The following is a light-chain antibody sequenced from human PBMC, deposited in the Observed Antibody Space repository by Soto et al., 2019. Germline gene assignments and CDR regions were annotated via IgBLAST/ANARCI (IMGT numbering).Light chain of an antibody. CDR2: LNSDGSH. Sequence: QSVLTQSPSASASLGASVKLTCTLSSGHSSYAIAWHQQQPEKGPRYLMKLNSDGSHSKGDGIPDRFSGSSSGAERYLTISSLHSEDEADYYCQTWGTGIHYVFGTGTQLTVL. CDR3: QTWGTGIHYV. CDR1: SGHSSYA. J-gene: IGLJ1*01. V-gene: IGLV4-69*01.